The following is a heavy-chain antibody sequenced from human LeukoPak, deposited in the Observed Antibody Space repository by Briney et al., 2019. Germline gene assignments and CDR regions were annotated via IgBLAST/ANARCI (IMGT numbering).Heavy chain of an antibody. CDR2: IYYSGST. J-gene: IGHJ4*02. D-gene: IGHD1-26*01. CDR1: GGSISSSNYY. V-gene: IGHV4-39*01. Sequence: SDTLSLTCTVSGGSISSSNYYWGWIRQPPGKGLEWIGTIYYSGSTYNNPSLESRVTISVDTSKNQFSLRLSSVTAADTAVYYCARHVGGSYSHFDYWGQGTLVTVSS. CDR3: ARHVGGSYSHFDY.